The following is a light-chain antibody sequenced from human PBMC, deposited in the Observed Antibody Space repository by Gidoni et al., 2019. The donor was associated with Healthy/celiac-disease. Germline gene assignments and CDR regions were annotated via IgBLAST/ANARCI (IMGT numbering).Light chain of an antibody. J-gene: IGLJ1*01. Sequence: QSVLTQPPSASGTPGQRVTISCSGSSSNIGSNTVNWYQQLPGTAPNLLIYSNNQRPSGVPDRFSGSKAGTSASLAISGLQSEDEADYYCAVWDDSLNGYVFGTGTKVTVL. CDR2: SNN. CDR1: SSNIGSNT. CDR3: AVWDDSLNGYV. V-gene: IGLV1-44*01.